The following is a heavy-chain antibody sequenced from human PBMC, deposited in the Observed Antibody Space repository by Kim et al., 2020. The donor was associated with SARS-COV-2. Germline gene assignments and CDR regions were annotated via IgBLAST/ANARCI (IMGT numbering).Heavy chain of an antibody. D-gene: IGHD1-20*01. CDR1: GFTFSTFA. CDR3: AKVSSSSSNWRSPHYDS. Sequence: GGSLRLSCAASGFTFSTFAMSWVRQAPGKGLEWVSIISGTAGSTYHADSVKGRFTISRDNSRNTLYLQMNSLRAEDTAIYSCAKVSSSSSNWRSPHYDSWGQGTLVTVSS. V-gene: IGHV3-23*01. CDR2: ISGTAGST. J-gene: IGHJ4*02.